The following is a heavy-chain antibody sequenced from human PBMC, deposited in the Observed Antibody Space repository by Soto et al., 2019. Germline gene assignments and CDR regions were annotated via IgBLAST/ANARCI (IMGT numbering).Heavy chain of an antibody. Sequence: GGSLRLSCAASGFTFSSYSMSWVRQAPGKGLEWVSVIYSGGSTYYADSVKGRFTISRHNSKNTLYLQMNSLRAEDTAVYYCASGRISTYGAGPLDYWGQGTLVTVSS. CDR2: IYSGGST. D-gene: IGHD6-13*01. CDR3: ASGRISTYGAGPLDY. V-gene: IGHV3-53*04. CDR1: GFTFSSYS. J-gene: IGHJ4*02.